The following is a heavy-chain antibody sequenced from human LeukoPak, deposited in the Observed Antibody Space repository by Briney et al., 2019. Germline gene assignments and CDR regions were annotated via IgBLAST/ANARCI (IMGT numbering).Heavy chain of an antibody. V-gene: IGHV3-74*01. CDR3: ANFYKANIAAAGHIGY. D-gene: IGHD6-13*01. Sequence: GGSLRLSCAASGFTFRDYWMHWVRQAPGKGLVWVSRINIDGSTTRNADSVKGRFTISRDNSKNTLYLQMNSLRAEDTAVYYCANFYKANIAAAGHIGYWGQGTLVTVSS. CDR1: GFTFRDYW. CDR2: INIDGSTT. J-gene: IGHJ4*02.